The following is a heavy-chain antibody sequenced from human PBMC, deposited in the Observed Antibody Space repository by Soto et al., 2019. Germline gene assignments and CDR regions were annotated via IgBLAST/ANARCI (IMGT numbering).Heavy chain of an antibody. D-gene: IGHD4-4*01. CDR2: MNPNSGNT. CDR3: ARGDGASDYSNSRVGYYYYYMDV. J-gene: IGHJ6*03. Sequence: ASVKVSCKASGYTFTSYDINWVRQATGQGLEWMGWMNPNSGNTGYAQKFQGRVTMTRNTSISTAYMELSSLRSEDTAVYYCARGDGASDYSNSRVGYYYYYMDVWGKGTTVTVSS. CDR1: GYTFTSYD. V-gene: IGHV1-8*01.